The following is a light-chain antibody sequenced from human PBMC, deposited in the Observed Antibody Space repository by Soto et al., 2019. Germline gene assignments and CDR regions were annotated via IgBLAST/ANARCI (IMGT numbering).Light chain of an antibody. CDR1: QSVSSSS. Sequence: EVALSLSPGNLSFSPGEASTLSCRASQSVSSSSLAWYQQKPGQAPRLLISGASSRAADIPDRFSGSGSGTDFTLTISRLEPEDFAVYYCQQYDSSPRTFGQGTKVDIK. J-gene: IGKJ1*01. V-gene: IGKV3-20*01. CDR3: QQYDSSPRT. CDR2: GAS.